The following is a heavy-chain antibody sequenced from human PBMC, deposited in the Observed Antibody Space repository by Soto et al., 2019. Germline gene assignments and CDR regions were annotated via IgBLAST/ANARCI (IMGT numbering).Heavy chain of an antibody. CDR3: AREGGRGTAYMDV. CDR1: GFIFDNYV. J-gene: IGHJ6*03. D-gene: IGHD2-21*02. Sequence: EVQLLESGGDLVQPGGSLRLSCVASGFIFDNYVMTWVRQTPGRGLQWVSTVSRTGDDRYYSDSVRARFTISRDNSKNTVLLQRNSLRAEDTAVYYCAREGGRGTAYMDVWGKGAPVTVSS. CDR2: VSRTGDDR. V-gene: IGHV3-23*01.